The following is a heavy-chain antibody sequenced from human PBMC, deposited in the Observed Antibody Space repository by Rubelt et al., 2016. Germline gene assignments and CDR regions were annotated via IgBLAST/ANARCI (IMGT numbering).Heavy chain of an antibody. J-gene: IGHJ4*02. CDR2: IRQGGSER. Sequence: EVQLVESGGGLVQPGGSLKLSCAASGFTFSGSAMHWVRQAPGKGLEWVANIRQGGSERYHADSVHGRFAISRDNADNALYVQMNSLRAEDTALYYCATSFSGYFDNWGQGVLVTVSS. CDR3: ATSFSGYFDN. CDR1: GFTFSGSA. V-gene: IGHV3-7*01. D-gene: IGHD3-10*01.